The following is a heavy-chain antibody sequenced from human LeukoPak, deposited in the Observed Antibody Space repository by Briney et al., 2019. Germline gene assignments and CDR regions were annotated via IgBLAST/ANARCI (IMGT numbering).Heavy chain of an antibody. Sequence: PSETLSLTCTVSGGSISSSSYYWGWIRQPPGKGLEWIGSIYYSGSTYYNPSLKSRVTISVDTSKNQFSLKLSSVTAADKAVYYCARLSLGRYSSGFYFDYWGQGTLVTVSS. CDR3: ARLSLGRYSSGFYFDY. CDR2: IYYSGST. D-gene: IGHD6-19*01. J-gene: IGHJ4*02. CDR1: GGSISSSSYY. V-gene: IGHV4-39*01.